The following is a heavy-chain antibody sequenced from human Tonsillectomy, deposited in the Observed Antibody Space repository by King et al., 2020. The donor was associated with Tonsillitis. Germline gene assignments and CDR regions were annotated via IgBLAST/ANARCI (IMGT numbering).Heavy chain of an antibody. J-gene: IGHJ2*01. CDR2: ITPIFGTT. Sequence: VQLVQSGPEVKKPGSSVKVSCKASGGTFSNYAISWVRQAPGQGLEWMGGITPIFGTTNYAQKFQGRVTITADESTSTSYMEMSRLRSEDTAVYYCASPPNVGSSSTWYWYFDLWGRGTLVTVSS. CDR1: GGTFSNYA. CDR3: ASPPNVGSSSTWYWYFDL. V-gene: IGHV1-69*01. D-gene: IGHD6-13*01.